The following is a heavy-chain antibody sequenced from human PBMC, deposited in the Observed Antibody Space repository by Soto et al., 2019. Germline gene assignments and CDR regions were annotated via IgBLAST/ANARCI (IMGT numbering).Heavy chain of an antibody. D-gene: IGHD6-19*01. CDR1: DGSFSGYY. CDR3: AKDPPYIAVAGTSDNLGY. Sequence: SETLSLTSAVYDGSFSGYYWTWIRQPPGTGLEWIGEINHSGSTNYNPSLKSRVTISVDTSKNQFSLKLTSVTAEDTAVYYCAKDPPYIAVAGTSDNLGYWGQGTLVTVS. J-gene: IGHJ4*02. CDR2: INHSGST. V-gene: IGHV4-34*01.